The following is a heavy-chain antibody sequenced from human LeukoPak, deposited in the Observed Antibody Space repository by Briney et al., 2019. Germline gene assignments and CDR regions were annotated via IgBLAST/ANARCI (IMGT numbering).Heavy chain of an antibody. Sequence: GGSLRLSCAASGFTFSDYYMSWIRQAPGKGLEWVSYISSSGSTIYYADSVKGRFTISRDNAKNSLYLQMNSLRAEDTAVYYCARRSTVTTKVSAFDIWGQGTMVTVSS. J-gene: IGHJ3*02. D-gene: IGHD4-17*01. CDR2: ISSSGSTI. CDR3: ARRSTVTTKVSAFDI. V-gene: IGHV3-11*04. CDR1: GFTFSDYY.